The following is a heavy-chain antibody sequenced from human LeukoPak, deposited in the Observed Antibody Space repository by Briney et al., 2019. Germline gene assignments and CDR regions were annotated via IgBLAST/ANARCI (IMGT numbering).Heavy chain of an antibody. Sequence: PGGSLRLSCAASGFTFSSYSMNWVRQAPGKGLEWVSSISSSSSYIYYADSVKGRFTISRDNAKNSLYLQMNSLRAEDTAVYYCARDSGGWYYFDYWRQGTLVTVSS. J-gene: IGHJ4*02. D-gene: IGHD6-19*01. V-gene: IGHV3-21*01. CDR1: GFTFSSYS. CDR2: ISSSSSYI. CDR3: ARDSGGWYYFDY.